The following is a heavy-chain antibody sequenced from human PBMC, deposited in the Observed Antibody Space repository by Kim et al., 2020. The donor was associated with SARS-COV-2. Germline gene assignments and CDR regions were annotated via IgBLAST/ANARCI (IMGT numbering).Heavy chain of an antibody. D-gene: IGHD3-16*01. CDR2: GGST. V-gene: IGHV1-46*01. Sequence: GGSTSYAQKFQGRVTMTRDTSTSTVYMELSSLRSEDTAVYYCARGDDVDYWGQGTLVTVSS. J-gene: IGHJ4*02. CDR3: ARGDDVDY.